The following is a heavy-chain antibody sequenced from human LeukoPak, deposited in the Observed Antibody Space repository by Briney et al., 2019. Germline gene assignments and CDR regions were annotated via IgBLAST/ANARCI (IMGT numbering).Heavy chain of an antibody. Sequence: TSSETLSLTCTVSGYSISSGHYWGWIRQPPGKGLEWIGYIYYSGSTNYNPSLKSRVTISVDTSKNQFSLKLSSVTAADTAVYYCAGGYSYGSTYYYMDVWGKGTTVTISS. D-gene: IGHD5-18*01. CDR3: AGGYSYGSTYYYMDV. J-gene: IGHJ6*03. CDR1: GYSISSGHY. CDR2: IYYSGST. V-gene: IGHV4-61*01.